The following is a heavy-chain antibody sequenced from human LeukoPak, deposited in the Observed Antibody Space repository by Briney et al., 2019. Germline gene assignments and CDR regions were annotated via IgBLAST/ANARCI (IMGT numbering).Heavy chain of an antibody. J-gene: IGHJ4*02. V-gene: IGHV4-59*01. CDR1: GGSITSYY. CDR2: IYHSGST. CDR3: ARDYDSSGYYGN. Sequence: PSETLSLTCTVSGGSITSYYWSWIRQPPGKGLEWIGYIYHSGSTNYNPSLKSRVTISVDTSKNQFSLKLSSVTAADTAMYYCARDYDSSGYYGNWGQGTLVTVSS. D-gene: IGHD3-22*01.